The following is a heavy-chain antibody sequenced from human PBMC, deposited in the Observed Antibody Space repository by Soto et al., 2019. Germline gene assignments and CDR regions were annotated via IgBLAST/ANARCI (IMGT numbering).Heavy chain of an antibody. CDR1: GGSISSYY. CDR2: IYYSGST. Sequence: SLTCTVSGGSISSYYWSWIRQPPGKGLEWIGYIYYSGSTNYNPSLKSRVTISVDTSKNQFSLKLSSVTAADTAVYYCARDQGYYGSGSYFHYGMDVWGQGTTVTVSS. J-gene: IGHJ6*02. D-gene: IGHD3-10*01. V-gene: IGHV4-59*01. CDR3: ARDQGYYGSGSYFHYGMDV.